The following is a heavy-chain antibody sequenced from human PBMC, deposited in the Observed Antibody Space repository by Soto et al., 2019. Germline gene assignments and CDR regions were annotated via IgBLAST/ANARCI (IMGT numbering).Heavy chain of an antibody. D-gene: IGHD3-16*02. CDR3: AGAVGSLSRMDV. V-gene: IGHV1-8*01. CDR2: MNPNIDNT. Sequence: QVQLVQSGAEVKKPGASVKVSCKASGYTFTSYDINWVRQATGQGVEWMGWMNPNIDNTGYAQKFQGRVTMTRHTSVNTAFMELSSLRSEDTAVYFCAGAVGSLSRMDVWGQGTTVTVSS. J-gene: IGHJ6*02. CDR1: GYTFTSYD.